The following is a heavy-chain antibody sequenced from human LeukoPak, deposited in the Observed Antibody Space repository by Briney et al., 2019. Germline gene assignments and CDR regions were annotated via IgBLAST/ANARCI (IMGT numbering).Heavy chain of an antibody. Sequence: PGRSLRLSCAASGINLSRFAMHWVRQAPGKGLEWVALISYDGGKTWYADSVKGRFSISRDNSKNTLSLQMNSLRPEDTAVYYCVRNPDDPSYFYHMDVWGNGTTVIVSS. CDR3: VRNPDDPSYFYHMDV. V-gene: IGHV3-30*03. CDR1: GINLSRFA. CDR2: ISYDGGKT. J-gene: IGHJ6*03.